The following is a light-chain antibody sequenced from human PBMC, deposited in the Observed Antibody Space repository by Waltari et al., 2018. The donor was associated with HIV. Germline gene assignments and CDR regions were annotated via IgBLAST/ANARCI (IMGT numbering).Light chain of an antibody. Sequence: EIVLTQSPGTLSLSPGERATLSCRARQSVSSSYLAWYQQKPGQAPRLLIYGASSRATGIPDRFSGSGSGTDFTLTISRLEPEDFAVYYCQQYGSSSGITFGQGTRLEIK. V-gene: IGKV3-20*01. CDR1: QSVSSSY. CDR3: QQYGSSSGIT. J-gene: IGKJ5*01. CDR2: GAS.